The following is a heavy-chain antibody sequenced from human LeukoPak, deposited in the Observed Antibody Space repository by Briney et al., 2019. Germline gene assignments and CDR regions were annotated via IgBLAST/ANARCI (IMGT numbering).Heavy chain of an antibody. CDR1: GYTFTSYD. CDR2: MNPNSGNT. D-gene: IGHD2-2*01. CDR3: ARGRGCSSTSCSTPQYWFDP. Sequence: ASVKVSCKASGYTFTSYDINWVRQAAGQGLEWMGWMNPNSGNTGSAQKFQGRVTMTRNTSISTAYMELSSLRSADTAVYYCARGRGCSSTSCSTPQYWFDPWGQGTLVTVCS. V-gene: IGHV1-8*01. J-gene: IGHJ5*02.